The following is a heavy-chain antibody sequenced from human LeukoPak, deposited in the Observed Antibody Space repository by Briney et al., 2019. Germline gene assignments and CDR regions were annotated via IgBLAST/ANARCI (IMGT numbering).Heavy chain of an antibody. V-gene: IGHV4-30-2*01. D-gene: IGHD3-3*01. J-gene: IGHJ6*03. CDR3: ARVWSVLQYFMDV. Sequence: PSETLSLTCTVSGGPISSGGYYWSWIRQPPGKGLEWIGYIYHSGSTYYNPSLKSRVTISVDRSKNQSSLKLTSVTAADTAVYYCARVWSVLQYFMDVWGKGTTVTVSS. CDR1: GGPISSGGYY. CDR2: IYHSGST.